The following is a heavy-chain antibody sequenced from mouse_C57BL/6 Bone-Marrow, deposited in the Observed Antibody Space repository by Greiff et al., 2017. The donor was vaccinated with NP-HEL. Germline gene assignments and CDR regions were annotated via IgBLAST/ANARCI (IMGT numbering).Heavy chain of an antibody. CDR3: ARPLITTVVATRYAMDY. CDR2: ISNGGGST. V-gene: IGHV5-12*01. Sequence: DVKLVESGGGLVQPGGSLKLSCAASGFTFSDYYMYWVRQTPEKRLEWVAYISNGGGSTYYPDTVKGRFTISRDNAKNTLYLQMSRLKSEDTAMYYCARPLITTVVATRYAMDYWGQGTSVTVSS. D-gene: IGHD1-1*01. CDR1: GFTFSDYY. J-gene: IGHJ4*01.